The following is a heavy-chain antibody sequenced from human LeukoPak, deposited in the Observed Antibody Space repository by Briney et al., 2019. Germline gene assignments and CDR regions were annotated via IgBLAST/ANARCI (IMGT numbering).Heavy chain of an antibody. CDR3: AELGITMIGGV. Sequence: GGSLRLSCTTSGFSFRDYGMHWVRQASGKGLELVAFIQYDGNNIYYADSVKGRFAISRDDSKNTLYLEMNSLRAEDTAVYYCAELGITMIGGVWGKGTTVTISS. V-gene: IGHV3-30*02. CDR1: GFSFRDYG. J-gene: IGHJ6*04. D-gene: IGHD3-10*02. CDR2: IQYDGNNI.